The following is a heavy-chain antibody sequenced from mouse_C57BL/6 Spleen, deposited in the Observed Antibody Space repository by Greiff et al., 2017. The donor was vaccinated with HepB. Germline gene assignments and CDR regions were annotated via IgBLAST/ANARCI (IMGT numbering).Heavy chain of an antibody. CDR2: IYPGDGDT. J-gene: IGHJ4*01. CDR1: GYAFSSYW. CDR3: ERHVLSLQYYAMDH. Sequence: VQLQQSGAELVKPGASVKISCKASGYAFSSYWMNWVKQRPGKGLEWIGQIYPGDGDTNYNGKFKGKATLSADKSSSNAYMQLRSLTSEDSAVYFCERHVLSLQYYAMDHWGQGTSVTVSS. D-gene: IGHD2-10*02. V-gene: IGHV1-80*01.